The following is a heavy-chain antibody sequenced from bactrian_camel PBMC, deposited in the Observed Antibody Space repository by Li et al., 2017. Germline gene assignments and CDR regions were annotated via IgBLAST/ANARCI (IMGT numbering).Heavy chain of an antibody. Sequence: HVQLVESGGGSVQVGGSLRLSCAATGVTCRAYFTAWFRQTPGKEREGVARIATGSGNTYYADSVKGRFTISSDNAKNTLYLQMDSLKPEDTAVYYCAARARASIFSACGFDGYNYWGQGTQVTVS. CDR2: IATGSGNT. CDR3: AARARASIFSACGFDGYNY. D-gene: IGHD5*01. V-gene: IGHV3S1*01. J-gene: IGHJ4*01. CDR1: GVTCRAYF.